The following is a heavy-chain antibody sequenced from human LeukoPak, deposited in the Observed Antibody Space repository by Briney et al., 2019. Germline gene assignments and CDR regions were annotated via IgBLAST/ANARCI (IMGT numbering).Heavy chain of an antibody. D-gene: IGHD5-18*01. J-gene: IGHJ6*03. V-gene: IGHV4-39*07. CDR1: GGSISSSSYY. Sequence: PSEALSLTCTVSGGSISSSSYYWGWVRQPPGKGLEWIGSIYYSGSTYYNPSLKSRVTISVDTSKNQFSLKLSSVTAADTAVYYCARVQNSYGYYYYYYYMDVWGKGTTVTVSS. CDR2: IYYSGST. CDR3: ARVQNSYGYYYYYYYMDV.